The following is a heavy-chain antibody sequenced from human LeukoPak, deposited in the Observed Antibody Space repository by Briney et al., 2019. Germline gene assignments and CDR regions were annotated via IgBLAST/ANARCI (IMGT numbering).Heavy chain of an antibody. D-gene: IGHD5-12*01. Sequence: PGGSLRLSCAASGFTFSSYWMHWVRQAPGKGPVWVSRTNGDGSSTTYADSVKGRFTTSRDNARNTLYLQMNSLRAEDTAVYYCTRVGQAGYSGYSLDYWGQGTQVTVSS. CDR3: TRVGQAGYSGYSLDY. CDR2: TNGDGSST. CDR1: GFTFSSYW. V-gene: IGHV3-74*01. J-gene: IGHJ4*02.